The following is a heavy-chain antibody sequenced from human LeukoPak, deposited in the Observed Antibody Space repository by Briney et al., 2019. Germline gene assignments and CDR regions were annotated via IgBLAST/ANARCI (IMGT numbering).Heavy chain of an antibody. CDR3: ARENGRGVISPYYDL. CDR2: IYSGGRT. Sequence: GGCLRLAFSVSTLSVSTNYISSGRRPPGEGREWGAAIYSGGRTDNADSGKGRFTISRDSSKNTQYLQMNSLTAEDTAVYYCARENGRGVISPYYDLWGQGTLVTVSS. J-gene: IGHJ4*02. CDR1: TLSVSTNY. D-gene: IGHD3-10*01. V-gene: IGHV3-66*01.